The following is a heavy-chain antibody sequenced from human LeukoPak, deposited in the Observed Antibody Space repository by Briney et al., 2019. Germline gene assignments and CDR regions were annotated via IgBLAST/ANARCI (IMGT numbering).Heavy chain of an antibody. CDR1: GGSISSGGYY. Sequence: SETLSLTCTVSGGSISSGGYYWSWIRQPPGKGLEWIGYIYHSGSTYYNPSLKSRVTISVDRSKNQFSLKLTSVTAADTAVYYCARLSVIVGAALEYYYYYMDVWGQGTTVTVSS. J-gene: IGHJ6*03. D-gene: IGHD1-26*01. CDR2: IYHSGST. V-gene: IGHV4-30-2*01. CDR3: ARLSVIVGAALEYYYYYMDV.